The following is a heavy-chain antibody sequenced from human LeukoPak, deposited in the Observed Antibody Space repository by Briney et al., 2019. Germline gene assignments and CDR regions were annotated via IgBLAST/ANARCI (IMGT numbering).Heavy chain of an antibody. CDR3: ARDSVYYYDSSGGRGFDP. D-gene: IGHD3-22*01. CDR1: GGSISSYY. V-gene: IGHV4-59*12. J-gene: IGHJ5*02. CDR2: IYYSGST. Sequence: SETLSLTCTVSGGSISSYYWSWIRQPPGKGLEWIGYIYYSGSTNYNPSLKSRVTISVDTSKNQFSLKLSSVTAADTAVYYCARDSVYYYDSSGGRGFDPWGQGTLVTVSS.